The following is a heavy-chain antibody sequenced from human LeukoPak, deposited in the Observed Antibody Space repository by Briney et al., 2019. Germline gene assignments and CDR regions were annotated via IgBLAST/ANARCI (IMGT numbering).Heavy chain of an antibody. CDR1: GFTFSDYY. CDR3: ARGVTIFEVFCRFVY. Sequence: GGSLRLSCAASGFTFSDYYMSWIRQAPGKGLEWVSYISSSGSTIYYADSVKGRFTISRDNAKNSLYLQMNSLRAEDTAVYYCARGVTIFEVFCRFVYWGQGTLVTVSS. CDR2: ISSSGSTI. J-gene: IGHJ4*02. D-gene: IGHD3-3*01. V-gene: IGHV3-11*01.